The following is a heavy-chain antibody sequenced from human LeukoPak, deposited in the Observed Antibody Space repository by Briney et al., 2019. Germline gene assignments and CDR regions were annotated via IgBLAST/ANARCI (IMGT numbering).Heavy chain of an antibody. Sequence: PGGSLRLSCAASGFTFSSYAMSWVRQAPGKGLEWVSAISGSGGSTYYADSVKGRFTISRDNSKNTLYLQMNSLRAEDTAVYYCAKDKGYYYDSSGYLVPITLDYWGQGTLVTVSS. V-gene: IGHV3-23*01. D-gene: IGHD3-22*01. J-gene: IGHJ4*02. CDR3: AKDKGYYYDSSGYLVPITLDY. CDR2: ISGSGGST. CDR1: GFTFSSYA.